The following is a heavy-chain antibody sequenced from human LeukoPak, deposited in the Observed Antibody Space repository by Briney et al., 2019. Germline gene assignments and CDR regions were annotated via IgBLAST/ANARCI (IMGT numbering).Heavy chain of an antibody. J-gene: IGHJ4*02. CDR2: ISGSGSST. CDR1: GFMFSSYA. V-gene: IGHV3-23*01. Sequence: GGSLRLSCAASGFMFSSYAMTWVRQAPGKGLERVSAISGSGSSTYYADSVKDRFTISRDNSKNTVYLQMHSLRAEDTAMYYCAKVFLGVNYYDSSGIFDYWGQGTLVTVSS. D-gene: IGHD3-22*01. CDR3: AKVFLGVNYYDSSGIFDY.